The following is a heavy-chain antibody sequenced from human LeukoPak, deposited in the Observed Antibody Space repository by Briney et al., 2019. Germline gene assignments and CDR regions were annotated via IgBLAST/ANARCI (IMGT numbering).Heavy chain of an antibody. CDR3: ARHSRGYFDL. J-gene: IGHJ2*01. CDR1: GDSISTSY. Sequence: PSETLSLTCTVSGDSISTSYWSWIRQPPGKGLEWIGYIYYSGSTNYNPSLKSRVTISVDTSKNQFSLKLSSVTAADAAVYYCARHSRGYFDLWGRGTLVTVSS. V-gene: IGHV4-59*08. CDR2: IYYSGST.